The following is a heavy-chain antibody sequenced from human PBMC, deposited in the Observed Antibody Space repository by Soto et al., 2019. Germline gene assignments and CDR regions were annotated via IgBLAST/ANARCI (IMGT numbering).Heavy chain of an antibody. CDR1: GFTFSSYS. CDR3: ARDLDWRFYY. Sequence: GGSLRLSCAASGFTFSSYSMNWVRQAPGRGLEWVSSISSSSSFLYYADSVKGRFTISRDNAKNSLYLQMNSLRAEDTALYYCARDLDWRFYYWGQGTLVTVSS. J-gene: IGHJ4*02. CDR2: ISSSSSFL. V-gene: IGHV3-21*01. D-gene: IGHD3-9*01.